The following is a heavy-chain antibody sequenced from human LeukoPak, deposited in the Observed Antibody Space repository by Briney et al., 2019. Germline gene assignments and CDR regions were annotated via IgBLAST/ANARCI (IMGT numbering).Heavy chain of an antibody. CDR1: GFTFSSYW. Sequence: PGGSLRLSCAASGFTFSSYWMHWVRQGPGKGLVWVSRIYNDGSRTTYADSVKGRFTISRDNAKNSLYLQMNSLRAEDTAVYYCARRPYYYDSLDYWGQGTLVTVSS. V-gene: IGHV3-74*01. D-gene: IGHD3-22*01. J-gene: IGHJ4*02. CDR2: IYNDGSRT. CDR3: ARRPYYYDSLDY.